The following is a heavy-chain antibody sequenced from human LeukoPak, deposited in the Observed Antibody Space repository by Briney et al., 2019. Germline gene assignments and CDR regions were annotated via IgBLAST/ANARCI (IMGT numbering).Heavy chain of an antibody. D-gene: IGHD6-19*01. V-gene: IGHV7-4-1*02. CDR3: ARDLAVAVGREEGRDY. J-gene: IGHJ4*02. Sequence: ASVKVSCKASGYTFTNYYIHWVRQAPGQGLEWMGWINTNTGNPMYAQGFTGRFVFSLDTSVSTACLQISSLKAEDTAVYYCARDLAVAVGREEGRDYWGQGTLVTVSS. CDR2: INTNTGNP. CDR1: GYTFTNYY.